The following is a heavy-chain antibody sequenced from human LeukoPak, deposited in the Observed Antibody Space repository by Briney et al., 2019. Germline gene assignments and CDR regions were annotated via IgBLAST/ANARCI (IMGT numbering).Heavy chain of an antibody. CDR1: NVAIKNYY. Sequence: SETLSLTCTVTNVAIKNYYWSWIRQSPGERLEWIAYIHYSGTTIYNPSLNSRVTVSLDTSKNQFFLRLDSMTAADTAKYYCARHTVQTLSPFDLWGQGTLVTVSS. CDR2: IHYSGTT. V-gene: IGHV4-59*08. D-gene: IGHD1-1*01. J-gene: IGHJ5*02. CDR3: ARHTVQTLSPFDL.